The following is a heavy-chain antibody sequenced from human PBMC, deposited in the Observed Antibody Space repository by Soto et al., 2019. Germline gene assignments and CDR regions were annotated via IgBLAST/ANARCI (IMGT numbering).Heavy chain of an antibody. CDR3: ARDRDDYGSGNYYNRIDF. D-gene: IGHD3-10*01. J-gene: IGHJ4*02. CDR2: IIPIFGTT. CDR1: GGIFSTYA. Sequence: QVQLVQSGAEVKKPGSSVKVSCKASGGIFSTYAISWLRQAPGQGLEGMGGIIPIFGTTNYAQRFQGRVTITADESTSTAYMELSRLRSEDSAVYYCARDRDDYGSGNYYNRIDFWGQGTLVTVSS. V-gene: IGHV1-69*01.